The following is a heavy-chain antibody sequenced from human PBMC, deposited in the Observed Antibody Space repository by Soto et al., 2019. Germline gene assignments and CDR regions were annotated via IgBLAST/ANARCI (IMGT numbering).Heavy chain of an antibody. V-gene: IGHV1-46*03. J-gene: IGHJ4*02. CDR3: ARGGHVVVVTAAFDY. CDR1: GNTFSNYY. CDR2: INPSGGDT. Sequence: QVQLVQSGAEVKKPGASVKVSCKASGNTFSNYYIHWVRQAPGQGLEWMGTINPSGGDTTYAQKFLGRVTMTRDTSTSTLYMELTSLRSEDTAVYYCARGGHVVVVTAAFDYWGQGTLVTV. D-gene: IGHD2-21*02.